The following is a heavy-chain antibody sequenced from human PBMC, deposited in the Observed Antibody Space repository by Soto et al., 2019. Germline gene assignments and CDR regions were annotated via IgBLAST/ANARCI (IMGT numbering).Heavy chain of an antibody. CDR3: ARGRRYKLENWFDP. J-gene: IGHJ5*02. D-gene: IGHD1-1*01. CDR1: GGSISSYY. V-gene: IGHV4-59*01. CDR2: IYYSGST. Sequence: SETLSLTCTVSGGSISSYYWSWIRQPPGKGLEWIGYIYYSGSTNYNPSLKSRVTISVDTSKNQFSLKLSSVTAADTAVYYCARGRRYKLENWFDPWGQGTLVTVSS.